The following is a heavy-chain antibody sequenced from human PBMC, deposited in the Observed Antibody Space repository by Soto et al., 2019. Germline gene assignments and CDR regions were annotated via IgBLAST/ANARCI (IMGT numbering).Heavy chain of an antibody. CDR1: GFTFDDYA. CDR2: ISWNSGSI. D-gene: IGHD1-1*01. J-gene: IGHJ3*02. CDR3: AKVLEVYAFDI. Sequence: EVQLVDAGGGLVQPGRSLRLSCAASGFTFDDYAMHWVRQAPGKGLVCVSGISWNSGSIGYADSVKGRFTISRDNAKNSLYLQMNSLRAEDTALYYCAKVLEVYAFDIWGQGTMVTVSS. V-gene: IGHV3-9*01.